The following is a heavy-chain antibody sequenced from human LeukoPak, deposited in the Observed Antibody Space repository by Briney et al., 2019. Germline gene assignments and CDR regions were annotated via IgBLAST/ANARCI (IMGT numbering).Heavy chain of an antibody. CDR1: GYTFTSYG. CDR3: ARDDVDTAMVTSFDY. Sequence: ASVKVSCKASGYTFTSYGISWVRQAPGQGLEWMGWISAYNGNTNYAQKFQGRVTITADESTSTAYMELSSLRSEDTAVYYCARDDVDTAMVTSFDYWGQGTLVTVSS. D-gene: IGHD5-18*01. V-gene: IGHV1-18*01. J-gene: IGHJ4*02. CDR2: ISAYNGNT.